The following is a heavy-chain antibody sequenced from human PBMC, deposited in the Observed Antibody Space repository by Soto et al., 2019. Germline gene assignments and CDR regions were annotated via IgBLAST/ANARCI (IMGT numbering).Heavy chain of an antibody. D-gene: IGHD1-26*01. V-gene: IGHV4-4*07. Sequence: QVQLQESGPGLVKPSETLSLTCTVSGGSISSYYWSWIRQPAAQGLEWIGRIYTSGRTNYNPSLQSRVTMSVDTSKKEFSLKLNSVTAADTAVYYCARGSGSYGFDIWGQGTMVTVSS. CDR3: ARGSGSYGFDI. CDR1: GGSISSYY. J-gene: IGHJ3*02. CDR2: IYTSGRT.